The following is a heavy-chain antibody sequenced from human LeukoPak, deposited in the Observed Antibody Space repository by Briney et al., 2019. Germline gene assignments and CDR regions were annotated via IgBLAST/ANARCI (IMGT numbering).Heavy chain of an antibody. J-gene: IGHJ4*02. D-gene: IGHD1-1*01. V-gene: IGHV3-23*01. CDR1: GFTFSSYE. CDR3: AKDLWNDGIDY. CDR2: ISGSGGST. Sequence: GGSLRLSCAASGFTFSSYEMNWVRQAPGKGLEWVSAISGSGGSTYYADSVKGRFTISRDNSKNTLYLQMNSLRAEDTAVYYCAKDLWNDGIDYWGQGTQVTVSS.